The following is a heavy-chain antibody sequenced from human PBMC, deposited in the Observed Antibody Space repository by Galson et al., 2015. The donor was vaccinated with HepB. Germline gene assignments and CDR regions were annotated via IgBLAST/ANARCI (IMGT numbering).Heavy chain of an antibody. J-gene: IGHJ6*02. V-gene: IGHV6-1*01. CDR3: GRVSGTIYYYGLDV. CDR1: GDSVSNNNAA. D-gene: IGHD1/OR15-1a*01. CDR2: TYYRARWYS. Sequence: CAISGDSVSNNNAAWNWIRQSPSRGLEWLGRTYYRARWYSDYAPAVRSRITINPVTSKNQFSLQLNSVTPDDSAVYYCGRVSGTIYYYGLDVWGQGTTVTVSS.